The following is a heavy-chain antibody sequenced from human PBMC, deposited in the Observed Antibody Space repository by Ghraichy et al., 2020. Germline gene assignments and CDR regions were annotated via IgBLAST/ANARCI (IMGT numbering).Heavy chain of an antibody. J-gene: IGHJ6*02. D-gene: IGHD6-6*01. CDR3: ARDRSSSYYYGMDV. Sequence: GGSLRLSCAASGFTVSSNYMSWVRQAPGKGLEWVSVIYSGGSTYYADSVKGRFTISRDNSKNTLYLQMNSLRAEDTAVYYCARDRSSSYYYGMDVWGQGTTVTVSS. CDR1: GFTVSSNY. V-gene: IGHV3-53*01. CDR2: IYSGGST.